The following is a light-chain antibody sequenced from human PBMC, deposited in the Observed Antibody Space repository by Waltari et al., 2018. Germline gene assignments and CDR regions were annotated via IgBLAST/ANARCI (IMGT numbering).Light chain of an antibody. V-gene: IGLV2-14*01. CDR3: SSSGPSSVVV. CDR1: NNDVGSSNY. Sequence: QSALTQPDSVSGSRGQSTTISCSGTNNDVGSSNYVPWYQQYPDKAPKLLIYDVSKRPSGVSNRFSGSKSGSTASLTISGLRAEYEADYYCSSSGPSSVVVCGGGTKLTVL. J-gene: IGLJ2*01. CDR2: DVS.